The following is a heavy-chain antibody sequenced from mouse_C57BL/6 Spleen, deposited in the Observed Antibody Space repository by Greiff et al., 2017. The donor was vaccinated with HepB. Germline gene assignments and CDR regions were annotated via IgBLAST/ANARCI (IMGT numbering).Heavy chain of an antibody. V-gene: IGHV5-6*01. CDR1: GFTFSSYG. D-gene: IGHD2-5*01. CDR3: ARLDSNGYFDV. J-gene: IGHJ1*03. CDR2: ISSGGSYT. Sequence: EVQRVESGGDLVKPGGSLKLSCAASGFTFSSYGMSWVRQTPDKRLEWVATISSGGSYTYYPDSVKGRFTISRDNAKNTLYLQMSSLKSEDTAMYYCARLDSNGYFDVWGTGTTVTVSS.